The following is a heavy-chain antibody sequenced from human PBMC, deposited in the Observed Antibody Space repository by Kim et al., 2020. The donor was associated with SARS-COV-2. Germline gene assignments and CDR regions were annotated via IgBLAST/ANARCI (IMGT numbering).Heavy chain of an antibody. D-gene: IGHD6-13*01. V-gene: IGHV4-59*13. CDR2: IYYSGST. J-gene: IGHJ4*02. Sequence: SETLSLTCTVSGGSISSYYWSWIRQPPGKGLEWIGYIYYSGSTNYNPSLKSRVTISVDTSKNQFSLKLSSVTAADTAVYYCARDNERGIAAAGSFDYWGQGTLVTVSS. CDR1: GGSISSYY. CDR3: ARDNERGIAAAGSFDY.